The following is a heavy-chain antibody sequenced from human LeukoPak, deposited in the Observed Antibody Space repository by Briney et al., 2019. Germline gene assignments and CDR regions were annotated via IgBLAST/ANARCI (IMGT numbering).Heavy chain of an antibody. V-gene: IGHV1-69*13. CDR2: IIPIFGTA. CDR1: GGTFSSYA. Sequence: ASVKVSCKASGGTFSSYAISWVRQAPGQGLEWMGGIIPIFGTANYAQKFQGRVTITADESTSTAYMELSSLRSEDTAVYCCARGEEQWLARRYFDYWGQGTLVTVSS. J-gene: IGHJ4*02. D-gene: IGHD6-19*01. CDR3: ARGEEQWLARRYFDY.